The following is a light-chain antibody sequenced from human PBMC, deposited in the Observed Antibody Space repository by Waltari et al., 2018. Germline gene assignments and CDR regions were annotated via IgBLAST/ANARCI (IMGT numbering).Light chain of an antibody. J-gene: IGKJ1*01. CDR2: RAS. CDR1: QSVGSSS. Sequence: EIVLTQSPGTASLSPGDRVTLSCRASQSVGSSSLAWYQQKPGHAPRLVIYRASRRAPGIPDRFSGSGSGTDFSLTISRMEPEDFAVYYCQQHGTLPATFGQGTKVEIK. CDR3: QQHGTLPAT. V-gene: IGKV3-20*01.